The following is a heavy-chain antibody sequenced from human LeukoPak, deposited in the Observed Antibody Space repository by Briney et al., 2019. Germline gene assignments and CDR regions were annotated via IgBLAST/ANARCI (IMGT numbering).Heavy chain of an antibody. V-gene: IGHV3-23*01. CDR1: GFTFSDYY. D-gene: IGHD2/OR15-2a*01. CDR3: AKGLRHPFGDY. CDR2: ISGSGGST. Sequence: GGSLRLSCAASGFTFSDYYMSWIRQAPGKGLEWVSAISGSGGSTYYADSVKGRFTISRDNSKNTLYLQMNSLRAEDTAVYYCAKGLRHPFGDYWGQGTLVTVSS. J-gene: IGHJ4*02.